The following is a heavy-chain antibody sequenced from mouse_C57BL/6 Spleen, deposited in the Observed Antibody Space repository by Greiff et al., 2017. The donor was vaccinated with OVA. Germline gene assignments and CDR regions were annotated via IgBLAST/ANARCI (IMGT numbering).Heavy chain of an antibody. J-gene: IGHJ2*01. CDR2: IYPRSGNT. CDR1: GYTFTSYG. CDR3: AREEGGSYFDY. V-gene: IGHV1-81*01. Sequence: VKLMESGAELARPGASVKLSCKASGYTFTSYGISWVKQRTGQGLEWIGEIYPRSGNTYYNEKFKGKATLTADKSSSTAYMELRSLTSEDSAVYFCAREEGGSYFDYWGQGTTLTVSS.